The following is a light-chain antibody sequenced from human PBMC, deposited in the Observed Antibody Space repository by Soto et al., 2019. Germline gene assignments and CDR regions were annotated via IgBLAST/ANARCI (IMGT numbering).Light chain of an antibody. CDR2: AAS. CDR3: QQTNRFPLN. CDR1: QTLSSL. J-gene: IGKJ4*01. V-gene: IGKV1D-12*01. Sequence: DIQLTQSPSSVSASVGDTVTLTCRADQTLSSLLAWYQHKPGKAPKLLIYAASTLQNGVPSRFSGSGSGTVFTLTITSLQPEDSATYYCQQTNRFPLNFGGGTNVEIK.